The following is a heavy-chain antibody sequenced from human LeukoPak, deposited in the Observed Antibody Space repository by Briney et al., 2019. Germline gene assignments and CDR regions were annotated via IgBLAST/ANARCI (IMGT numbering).Heavy chain of an antibody. J-gene: IGHJ4*02. V-gene: IGHV4-59*01. CDR3: ARAGRSAYYYFDY. CDR1: GGSISSYY. Sequence: SETLSLTCTVSGGSISSYYWSWIRQPPGKGLEWIGYIYYSGSTNYNPSLKGRVTISVDTSKNQFSLKLSSVTAADTAVYYCARAGRSAYYYFDYWGQGTLVTVSS. CDR2: IYYSGST. D-gene: IGHD2-21*01.